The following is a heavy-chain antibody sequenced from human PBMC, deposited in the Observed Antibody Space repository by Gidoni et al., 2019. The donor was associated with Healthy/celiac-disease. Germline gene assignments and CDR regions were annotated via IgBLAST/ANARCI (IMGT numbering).Heavy chain of an antibody. D-gene: IGHD6-19*01. CDR2: IYYSGST. J-gene: IGHJ4*02. CDR1: GGSISSSSYY. CDR3: VVQWLVMDY. V-gene: IGHV4-39*01. Sequence: QLQLQESGPGLVKPSETLSLTCTASGGSISSSSYYWGWIRQPPGKGLEWIGSIYYSGSTYYYPSLKSRVTISVDTSKNPFSLNLSSWTAADTAVYYCVVQWLVMDYWGQGTLVTVSS.